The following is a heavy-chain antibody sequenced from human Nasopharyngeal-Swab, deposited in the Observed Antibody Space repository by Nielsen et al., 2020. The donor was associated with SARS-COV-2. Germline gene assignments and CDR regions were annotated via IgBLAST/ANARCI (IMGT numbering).Heavy chain of an antibody. CDR1: RFNFNNAW. J-gene: IGHJ3*02. CDR2: IKTKSDGGTT. V-gene: IGHV3-15*01. Sequence: GESLKISCAASRFNFNNAWMSWVRQAPGKGLEWVGRIKTKSDGGTTDFAAPVKGRFAISSDDSKYTLLLQMNSLKIEDSGVYYWVAEGKPGHHYGSAFDIWGQGTKVIVSS. CDR3: VAEGKPGHHYGSAFDI. D-gene: IGHD3-10*01.